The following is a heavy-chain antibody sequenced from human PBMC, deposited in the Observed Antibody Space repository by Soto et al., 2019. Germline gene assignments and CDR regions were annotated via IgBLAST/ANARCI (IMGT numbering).Heavy chain of an antibody. Sequence: GGSLRLSCAASGFTFSSYWMSWVRQAPGKGLEWVANIKQDGSEKYYVDPVKGRFTISRDNAKNSLYLQMNSLRAEDTAVYYCARALVREKRYDYIWGSYLPFAPWGQGTLVTVSS. V-gene: IGHV3-7*03. CDR2: IKQDGSEK. D-gene: IGHD3-16*02. CDR3: ARALVREKRYDYIWGSYLPFAP. J-gene: IGHJ5*02. CDR1: GFTFSSYW.